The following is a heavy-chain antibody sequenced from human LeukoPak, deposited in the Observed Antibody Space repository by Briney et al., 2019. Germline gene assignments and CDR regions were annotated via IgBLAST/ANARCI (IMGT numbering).Heavy chain of an antibody. CDR3: ARAERYLDWLSIYYYGMDV. V-gene: IGHV1-8*01. D-gene: IGHD3-9*01. CDR1: GYTFTSYD. J-gene: IGHJ6*02. Sequence: RASVKVSCKASGYTFTSYDINWVRQATGQGLEWMGWMNPNSGNTGYAQKFQGRVTMTRNTSISTAYMELSSLRSEDTAVYYCARAERYLDWLSIYYYGMDVWGQGTTVTVSS. CDR2: MNPNSGNT.